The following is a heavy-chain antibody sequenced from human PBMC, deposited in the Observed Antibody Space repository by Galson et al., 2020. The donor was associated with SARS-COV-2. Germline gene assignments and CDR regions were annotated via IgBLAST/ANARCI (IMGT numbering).Heavy chain of an antibody. Sequence: GESLKISCAASGFTFSSYAMHWVRQAPGKGLEWVAVISYDGSNKYYADSVKGRFTISRDNSKNTLYLQMNSLRAEDTAVYYCAREITAADYFDYWGQGTLVTVSS. CDR3: AREITAADYFDY. J-gene: IGHJ4*02. CDR2: ISYDGSNK. CDR1: GFTFSSYA. V-gene: IGHV3-30*04. D-gene: IGHD6-13*01.